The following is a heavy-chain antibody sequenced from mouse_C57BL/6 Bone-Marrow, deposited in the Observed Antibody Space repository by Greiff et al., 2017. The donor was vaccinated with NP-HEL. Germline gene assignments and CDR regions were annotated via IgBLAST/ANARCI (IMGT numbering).Heavy chain of an antibody. CDR2: IWSGGST. CDR3: AKNFGTTVVDYYAMDY. V-gene: IGHV2-4*01. Sequence: QVQLQQSGPGLVQPSQSLSITCTVSGFSLTSYGVHWVRQPPGKGLEWLGVIWSGGSTDYNAAFISRLSISKDNSKSQVFFKMNSLQADDTAIYYCAKNFGTTVVDYYAMDYWGQGTSVTVSS. CDR1: GFSLTSYG. D-gene: IGHD1-1*01. J-gene: IGHJ4*01.